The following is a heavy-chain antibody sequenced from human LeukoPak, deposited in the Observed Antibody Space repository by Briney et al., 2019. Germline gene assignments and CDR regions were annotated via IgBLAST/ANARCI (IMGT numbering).Heavy chain of an antibody. J-gene: IGHJ5*02. V-gene: IGHV4-34*01. Sequence: SETLSLTCAVYGGSFSGYYWSWIRQAPGKGLEWMGEINHSGSTNDNPSLKSRVTISVDTSKNQFSLELTSVTAADTAVYYCARGRGLRAVNNWFDPWGQGTLVTVSS. CDR2: INHSGST. D-gene: IGHD3-10*01. CDR1: GGSFSGYY. CDR3: ARGRGLRAVNNWFDP.